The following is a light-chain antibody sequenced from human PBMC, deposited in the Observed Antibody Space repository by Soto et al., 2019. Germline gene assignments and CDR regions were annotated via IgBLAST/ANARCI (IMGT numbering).Light chain of an antibody. Sequence: EIVLKHSPATLSVSPGERATLSCRASQSVSGDLAWYHHKPGQAPRLLIYDASTRALDTPARFAGSGAGTEFTLTISSLQSEDFAVYFCQQYNNWPITFGQGTRLEIK. J-gene: IGKJ5*01. CDR3: QQYNNWPIT. CDR2: DAS. V-gene: IGKV3-15*01. CDR1: QSVSGD.